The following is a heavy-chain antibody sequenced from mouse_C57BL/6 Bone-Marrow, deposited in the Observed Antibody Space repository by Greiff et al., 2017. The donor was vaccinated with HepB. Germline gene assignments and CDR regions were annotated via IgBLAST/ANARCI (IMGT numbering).Heavy chain of an antibody. V-gene: IGHV1-80*01. CDR3: AREGIYSDDYFDY. CDR1: GYAFSSYW. CDR2: IYPGDGDT. Sequence: LQESGAELVKPGASVKISCKASGYAFSSYWMNWVKQRPGKGLEWIGQIYPGDGDTNYNGKFKGKATLTADKSSSTAYMQLSSLTSEDSAVYFCAREGIYSDDYFDYWGQGTTLTVSS. J-gene: IGHJ2*01. D-gene: IGHD1-3*01.